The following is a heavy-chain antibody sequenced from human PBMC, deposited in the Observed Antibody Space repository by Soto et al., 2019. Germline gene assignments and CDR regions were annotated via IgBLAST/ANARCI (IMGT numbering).Heavy chain of an antibody. CDR3: APDPGSGYSSSWHPAGNFDY. CDR1: GFTFSSYA. CDR2: ISGSGGST. J-gene: IGHJ4*02. V-gene: IGHV3-23*01. Sequence: GGSLRLSCAASGFTFSSYAMSWVRQAPGKGLEWVSAISGSGGSTYYADSVKGRLTISRGNSKNTRYLQMNSLRAEDKAVDYCAPDPGSGYSSSWHPAGNFDYWGQGTLVTVSS. D-gene: IGHD6-13*01.